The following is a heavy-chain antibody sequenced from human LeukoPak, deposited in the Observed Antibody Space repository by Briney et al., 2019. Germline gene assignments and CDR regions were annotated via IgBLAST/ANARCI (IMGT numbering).Heavy chain of an antibody. CDR2: ISSSGSPI. CDR3: ARPLWSGSNYYSYYMDV. D-gene: IGHD3-3*01. J-gene: IGHJ6*03. Sequence: GGSLRLSCAASGFSLSDYYMSWIRQAPGKGLEWVSYISSSGSPIYYADSVKGRFTISRDNAKNSLSLQMNSLRAEDTAVYYCARPLWSGSNYYSYYMDVWGKGTTVTVSS. CDR1: GFSLSDYY. V-gene: IGHV3-11*01.